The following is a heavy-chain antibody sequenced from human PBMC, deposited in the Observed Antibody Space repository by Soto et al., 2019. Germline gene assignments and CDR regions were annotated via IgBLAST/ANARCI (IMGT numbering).Heavy chain of an antibody. D-gene: IGHD3-3*01. CDR3: AKTPHYDFWSGYYQAYYYMDV. Sequence: TGGSLRLSCAASGFTFSSYAMSWVRQAPGKGLEWVSAISGSGGSTYYADSVKGRFTISRDNSKNTLYLQMNSLRAEDTAVYYCAKTPHYDFWSGYYQAYYYMDVWGKGTTVTVSS. CDR2: ISGSGGST. V-gene: IGHV3-23*01. J-gene: IGHJ6*03. CDR1: GFTFSSYA.